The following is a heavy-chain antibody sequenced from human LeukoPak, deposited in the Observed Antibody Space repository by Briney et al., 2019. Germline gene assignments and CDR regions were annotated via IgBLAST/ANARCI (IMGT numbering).Heavy chain of an antibody. J-gene: IGHJ4*02. CDR1: GGSISNSRYY. Sequence: SETLSLTCTVSGGSISNSRYYWGWIRQPPGKGLEWIGSIYHSGSTYYNPSLKSRVTISVDTSKNQFSLKLSSVTAADTAVYYCARGPYSSSWYFYWGQGTLVTVSS. V-gene: IGHV4-39*07. D-gene: IGHD6-13*01. CDR3: ARGPYSSSWYFY. CDR2: IYHSGST.